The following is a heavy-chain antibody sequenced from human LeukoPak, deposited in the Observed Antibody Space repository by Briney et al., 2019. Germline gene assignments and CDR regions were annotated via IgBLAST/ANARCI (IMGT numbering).Heavy chain of an antibody. Sequence: PGRSLRLSCAASGFTFSGHGIHWVRQAPGKGLEWVAIISYDGSNKYYADSVKGRFTISRDNSKNTLYLQMNSLRAEDTAVYYCAKGAPGPYVWGRGTTVTVSS. CDR3: AKGAPGPYV. CDR2: ISYDGSNK. CDR1: GFTFSGHG. V-gene: IGHV3-30*18. J-gene: IGHJ6*02.